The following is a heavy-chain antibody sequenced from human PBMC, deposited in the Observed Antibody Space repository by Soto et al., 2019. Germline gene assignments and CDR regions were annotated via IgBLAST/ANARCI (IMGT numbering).Heavy chain of an antibody. CDR1: GFTFSSYA. CDR3: AREPVDTAMVVPHNWFDP. Sequence: QVQLVESGGGVVQPGRSLRLSCAASGFTFSSYAMHWVRQAPGKGLEWVAVISYDGSNKYYADSVKGRFTISRDNSKNTLYLQMNNLRAEDTAVYYCAREPVDTAMVVPHNWFDPWGQGTLVTVSS. J-gene: IGHJ5*02. CDR2: ISYDGSNK. D-gene: IGHD5-18*01. V-gene: IGHV3-30-3*01.